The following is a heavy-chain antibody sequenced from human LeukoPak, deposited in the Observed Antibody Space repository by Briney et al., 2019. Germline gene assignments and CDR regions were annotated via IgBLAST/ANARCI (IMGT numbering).Heavy chain of an antibody. J-gene: IGHJ5*02. CDR3: ANLGESLNWFDP. Sequence: PSETLSLTCTVSGGSISSSSYYWGWIRQPPGKGLEWIGSIYYSGSTYYNPSLKSRVTISVDTSKNQFSLKLSSVTAADTAVYYCANLGESLNWFDPWGQGTLVTVSS. CDR2: IYYSGST. CDR1: GGSISSSSYY. V-gene: IGHV4-39*01. D-gene: IGHD3-10*01.